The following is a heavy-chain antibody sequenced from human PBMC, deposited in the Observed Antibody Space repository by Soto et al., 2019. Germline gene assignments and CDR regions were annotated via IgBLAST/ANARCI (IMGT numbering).Heavy chain of an antibody. J-gene: IGHJ4*02. D-gene: IGHD3-22*01. CDR3: ASGSYYYDSSGYWD. V-gene: IGHV1-69*13. CDR2: IIPIFGTA. Sequence: ASVKVSCKVSGGTFSSYAISWVRQAPGQGLEWMGGIIPIFGTANYAQKFQGRVTITADESTSTAYMELSSLRSEDTAVYYCASGSYYYDSSGYWDWGQGTLVTVSS. CDR1: GGTFSSYA.